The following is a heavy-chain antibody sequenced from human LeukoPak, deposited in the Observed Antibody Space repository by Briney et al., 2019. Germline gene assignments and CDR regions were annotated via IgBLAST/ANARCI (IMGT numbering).Heavy chain of an antibody. CDR3: ARHEYYGLEGGFDY. Sequence: GGSRRLSCVASGVTFSSYYMHWVRHAPGKGPVWVSGIDTDGSSTTYADSVKGRFTISKDNAKNTVYLQINSLRANDTAVYYCARHEYYGLEGGFDYWGQGTLVTVSS. V-gene: IGHV3-74*01. D-gene: IGHD3-10*01. CDR2: IDTDGSST. J-gene: IGHJ4*02. CDR1: GVTFSSYY.